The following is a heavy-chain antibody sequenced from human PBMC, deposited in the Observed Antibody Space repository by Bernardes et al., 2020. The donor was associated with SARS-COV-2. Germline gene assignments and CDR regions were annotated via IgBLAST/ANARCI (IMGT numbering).Heavy chain of an antibody. CDR2: ISYSGTT. D-gene: IGHD4-17*01. CDR3: AREISGDYSGFDY. J-gene: IGHJ4*02. Sequence: SETLSLTCTVSGGSFTYYYWNWSRKRPGKGMEWLGYISYSGTTSYNPSLKSRVAMSLDTSKNQFSLQLSSVTAADTATYYCAREISGDYSGFDYWGQGTLVTVSS. V-gene: IGHV4-59*01. CDR1: GGSFTYYY.